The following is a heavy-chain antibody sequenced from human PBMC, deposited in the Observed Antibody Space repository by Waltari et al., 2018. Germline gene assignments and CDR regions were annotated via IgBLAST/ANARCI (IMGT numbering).Heavy chain of an antibody. V-gene: IGHV3-30-3*01. CDR1: GFTFSSYA. CDR3: ARGGRDDSSGYYWGPFDY. CDR2: ISYHGTYE. J-gene: IGHJ4*02. D-gene: IGHD3-22*01. Sequence: LSCAASGFTFSSYAMHWVRQAPGKGLEWVAVISYHGTYEYYADSVKGRFTISRDNSKNTLYLQMNSLRAEDTAVYYCARGGRDDSSGYYWGPFDYWGQGTLVTVSS.